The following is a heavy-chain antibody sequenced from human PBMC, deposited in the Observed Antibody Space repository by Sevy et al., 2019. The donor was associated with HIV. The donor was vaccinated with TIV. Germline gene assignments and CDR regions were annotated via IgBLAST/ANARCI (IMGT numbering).Heavy chain of an antibody. V-gene: IGHV4-59*08. CDR1: DDSINSYY. J-gene: IGHJ4*02. D-gene: IGHD6-13*01. CDR2: IYNNIGST. Sequence: SETLSPTCSVSDDSINSYYWSWIRQPPGKGLQWIGYIYNNIGSTSYNPSLTSRVTISVDTSKNQFSLKLTSVTAADTAVYYCARGAVVIGTAATPVLDFWGQGSLVTVSS. CDR3: ARGAVVIGTAATPVLDF.